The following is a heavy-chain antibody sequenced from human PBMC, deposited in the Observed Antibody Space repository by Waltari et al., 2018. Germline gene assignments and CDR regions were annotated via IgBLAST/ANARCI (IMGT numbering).Heavy chain of an antibody. CDR3: ARFYSGRYFDY. CDR1: GFPFSSYE. Sequence: EVQLVESGGGLVQPGGSLRLSCAASGFPFSSYERNWVRQAPGKGLEWVSYISSSGSTIYYADSVKGRFTISRDNAKNSLYLQMNSLRAEDTAVYYCARFYSGRYFDYWGQGTLVTVSS. D-gene: IGHD2-15*01. V-gene: IGHV3-48*03. J-gene: IGHJ4*02. CDR2: ISSSGSTI.